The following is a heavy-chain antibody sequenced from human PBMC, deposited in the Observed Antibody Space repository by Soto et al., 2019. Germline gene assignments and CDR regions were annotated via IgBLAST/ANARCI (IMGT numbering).Heavy chain of an antibody. J-gene: IGHJ5*02. CDR2: IWYDGSNK. V-gene: IGHV3-33*01. D-gene: IGHD6-13*01. CDR3: ARGGYSSSWYPSWFEP. CDR1: GFTFSSYG. Sequence: GGSLRLSCAASGFTFSSYGMHWVRQAPGKGLEWVAVIWYDGSNKYYADSVKGRFTISRDNSKNTLYLQMNSLRAEDTAVYYCARGGYSSSWYPSWFEPWGQGPLVTVS.